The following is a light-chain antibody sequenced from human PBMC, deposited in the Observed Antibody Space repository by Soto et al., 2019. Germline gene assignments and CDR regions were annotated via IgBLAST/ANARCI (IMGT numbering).Light chain of an antibody. CDR3: QQYTNTNNPWM. CDR1: QTISTW. Sequence: DIQMTQSPSTLSAAVGDRLTITCRASQTISTWMAWYQQKPGKAPKRLVYDPSTWQSGVASRFSGSGSGTEFTLIISGLQPDDSATYYCQQYTNTNNPWMFGQGTKVDIK. CDR2: DPS. J-gene: IGKJ1*01. V-gene: IGKV1-5*01.